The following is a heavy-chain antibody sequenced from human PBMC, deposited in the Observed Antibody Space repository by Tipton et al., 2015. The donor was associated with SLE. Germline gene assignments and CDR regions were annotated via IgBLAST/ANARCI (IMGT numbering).Heavy chain of an antibody. Sequence: SLRLSCAASGFTFSTYGMRWVRQSPEKGLEWVSSISSSSSYIYYADSVKGRFTISRDNAKNSLYLQMNSLRAEDTAVYYCARAESGGLDVWGQGTTVTVSS. J-gene: IGHJ6*02. V-gene: IGHV3-21*03. CDR2: ISSSSSYI. CDR1: GFTFSTYG. CDR3: ARAESGGLDV. D-gene: IGHD1-26*01.